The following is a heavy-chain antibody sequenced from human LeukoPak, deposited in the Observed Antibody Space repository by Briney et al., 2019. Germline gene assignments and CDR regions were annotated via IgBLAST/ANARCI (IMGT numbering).Heavy chain of an antibody. Sequence: PGGSLRLSCAASGFTFSSYAMHWVRQAPGKGLEWVAVISYDGSNKYYADSVKGRFTISRDNSKNTLYLQMNSLRAEDTAVYYCAREPLLGIWSGYHPGTFDYWGQGTLVTVSS. CDR1: GFTFSSYA. V-gene: IGHV3-30-3*01. D-gene: IGHD3-3*01. CDR2: ISYDGSNK. J-gene: IGHJ4*02. CDR3: AREPLLGIWSGYHPGTFDY.